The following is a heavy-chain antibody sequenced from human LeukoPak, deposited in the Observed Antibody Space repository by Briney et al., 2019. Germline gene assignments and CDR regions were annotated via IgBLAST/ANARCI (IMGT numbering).Heavy chain of an antibody. V-gene: IGHV1-3*01. J-gene: IGHJ4*02. CDR3: ATYSAAGRTYYFDY. CDR1: GYIFSDYT. Sequence: GASVKVSCKASGYIFSDYTMHWVRQAPGQRLEWMGWINGENGNTKYSQELRGRVTFTRDTSTSTAYMELRSLRSDDTAVYYCATYSAAGRTYYFDYWGQGALVTVSS. CDR2: INGENGNT. D-gene: IGHD6-13*01.